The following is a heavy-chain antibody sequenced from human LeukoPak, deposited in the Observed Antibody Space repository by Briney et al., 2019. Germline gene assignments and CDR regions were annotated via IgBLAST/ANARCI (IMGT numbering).Heavy chain of an antibody. Sequence: PGESLRLSCSASGFTFSDAWMSWVRQVPGKGLEWVGHIKSKTNAGTTDYAAPVKGRFTISKDDSKNTLYLQMNNLKTEDAAVYYCATYGSGRKFDYWGQGTLVTVSS. CDR1: GFTFSDAW. V-gene: IGHV3-15*01. CDR3: ATYGSGRKFDY. J-gene: IGHJ4*02. D-gene: IGHD3-10*01. CDR2: IKSKTNAGTT.